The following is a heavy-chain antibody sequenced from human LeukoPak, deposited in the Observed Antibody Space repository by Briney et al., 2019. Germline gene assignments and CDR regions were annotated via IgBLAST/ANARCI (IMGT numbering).Heavy chain of an antibody. D-gene: IGHD6-13*01. CDR1: GFTFSSYG. CDR2: ISYDGSNK. J-gene: IGHJ6*02. V-gene: IGHV3-30*18. CDR3: AKDFSPAAYYYYGMDV. Sequence: GRSLRLSCAASGFTFSSYGMHWVRQAPGKGLEWVAVISYDGSNKYYADSVKGRFTISRDNSKNTLYLQMNSLRAEHTAVYYCAKDFSPAAYYYYGMDVWGQGTTVTVSS.